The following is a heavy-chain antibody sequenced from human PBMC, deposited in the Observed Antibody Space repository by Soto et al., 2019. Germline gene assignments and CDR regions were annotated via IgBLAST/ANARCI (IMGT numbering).Heavy chain of an antibody. CDR2: IRSKANSYAT. J-gene: IGHJ4*02. CDR3: LTTVPNVLDY. V-gene: IGHV3-73*01. D-gene: IGHD4-4*01. Sequence: EVPLVESGGGLVQPGGSLKLSCAASGFTFSGSAMHWVRQASGKGLEWVGRIRSKANSYATAYAASVKGRFTISRDDSKNTAYLQMNSLKTEDTAVYYCLTTVPNVLDYWGQGTLVTVSS. CDR1: GFTFSGSA.